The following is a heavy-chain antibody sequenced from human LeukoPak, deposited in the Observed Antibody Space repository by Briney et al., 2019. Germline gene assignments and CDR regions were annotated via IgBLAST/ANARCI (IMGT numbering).Heavy chain of an antibody. CDR1: GGSISSGGYY. V-gene: IGHV4-31*03. CDR3: ARERVSIAAAEYYYYGMDV. D-gene: IGHD6-13*01. J-gene: IGHJ6*02. CDR2: IYYSGST. Sequence: PSETLSLTCTVSGGSISSGGYYWSWIRQHPGKGLEWIGYIYYSGSTYYNPSLKSRVTISVDTSKNQFSLKLSSVTAADTAVYYCARERVSIAAAEYYYYGMDVWGQGTAVTVSS.